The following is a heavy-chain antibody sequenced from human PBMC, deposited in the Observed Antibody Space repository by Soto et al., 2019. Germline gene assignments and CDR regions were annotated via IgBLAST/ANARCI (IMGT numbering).Heavy chain of an antibody. V-gene: IGHV1-69*13. CDR1: GGTFSSYA. D-gene: IGHD6-25*01. J-gene: IGHJ6*02. CDR2: IIPIFGTA. Sequence: VKVSCKASGGTFSSYAISWVRQAPGQGLEWMGGIIPIFGTANYAQKFQGRVTITADESTSTAYMELSSLRSEDTAVYYCARVPARNYYYYGMDVWGQGTTVTVSS. CDR3: ARVPARNYYYYGMDV.